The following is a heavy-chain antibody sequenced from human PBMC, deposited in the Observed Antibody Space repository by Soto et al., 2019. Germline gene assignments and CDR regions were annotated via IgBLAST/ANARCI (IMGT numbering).Heavy chain of an antibody. CDR1: GGSFSGYY. V-gene: IGHV4-34*01. D-gene: IGHD3-9*01. CDR3: ARGDDWLLEDYYYYGMDV. CDR2: INHSGST. J-gene: IGHJ6*02. Sequence: SETLSLTCAVYGGSFSGYYWSWIRQPPGKGLEWIGEINHSGSTNYNPSLKSRVTISVDTSKDQFSLKLSSVTAADTAVYYCARGDDWLLEDYYYYGMDVWGQGTTVTVSS.